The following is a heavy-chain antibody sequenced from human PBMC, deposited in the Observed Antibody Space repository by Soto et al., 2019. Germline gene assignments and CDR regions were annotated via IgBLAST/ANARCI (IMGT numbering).Heavy chain of an antibody. Sequence: GSLRLSCGASGFTFCRYAMSCVRQAPGKGLEWVSAISGSGGSTYYADSVKGRFTISRDNSKNTLYLQMNSLRAEDTAVYYCAKDLRKLVGATDLDYWGQGTLVTVSS. V-gene: IGHV3-23*01. CDR2: ISGSGGST. CDR1: GFTFCRYA. J-gene: IGHJ4*02. D-gene: IGHD1-26*01. CDR3: AKDLRKLVGATDLDY.